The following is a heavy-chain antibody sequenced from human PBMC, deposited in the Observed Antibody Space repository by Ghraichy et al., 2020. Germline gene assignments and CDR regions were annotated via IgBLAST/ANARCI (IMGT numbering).Heavy chain of an antibody. J-gene: IGHJ4*02. Sequence: SQTLSLTCAVYGGSFSGYYWSWIRQPPGKGLEWIGEINHSGSTNYNPSLKSRVTISVDTSKNQFSLKLSSVTAADTAVYYCASDAGDSSGYYYAIDYWGQGTLVTVSS. CDR3: ASDAGDSSGYYYAIDY. CDR1: GGSFSGYY. V-gene: IGHV4-34*01. CDR2: INHSGST. D-gene: IGHD3-22*01.